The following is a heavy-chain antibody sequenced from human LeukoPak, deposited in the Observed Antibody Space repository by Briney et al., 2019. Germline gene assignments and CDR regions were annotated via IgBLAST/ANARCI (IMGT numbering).Heavy chain of an antibody. Sequence: SETLSLTCTVSGGSISSYYWSWIRQPPGKGLEWIGYIYYSGSTNYNPSLKSQVTISVDTSKNQFSLKLSSVTAADTAVYYCAVGGYQDDYYYYYGMDVWGQGTTVTVSS. V-gene: IGHV4-59*01. D-gene: IGHD2-2*01. CDR2: IYYSGST. CDR1: GGSISSYY. CDR3: AVGGYQDDYYYYYGMDV. J-gene: IGHJ6*02.